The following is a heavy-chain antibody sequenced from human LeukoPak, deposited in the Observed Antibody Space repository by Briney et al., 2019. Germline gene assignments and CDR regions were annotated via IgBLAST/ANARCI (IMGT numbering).Heavy chain of an antibody. J-gene: IGHJ6*02. CDR3: ARVRAPAYGMDV. CDR1: GFTFSSYG. CDR2: ISYDGSNK. V-gene: IGHV3-30*03. Sequence: GRSLRLSCAASGFTFSSYGMHWVREAPGKGLEWVAVISYDGSNKYYADSEKRRFTISRDNSKNTLYLQMNSLRAEDTAVYYCARVRAPAYGMDVWGQGTTVTVSS.